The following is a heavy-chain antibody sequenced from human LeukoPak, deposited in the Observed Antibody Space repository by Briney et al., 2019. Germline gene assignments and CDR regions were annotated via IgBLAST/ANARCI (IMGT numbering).Heavy chain of an antibody. CDR3: ARDRSIAAAGTVFGY. CDR2: INSDGSRT. V-gene: IGHV3-74*01. CDR1: GLTFSSYW. J-gene: IGHJ4*02. D-gene: IGHD6-13*01. Sequence: PGGSLRLSCAASGLTFSSYWMHWVRQAPGKGLVWVSRINSDGSRTSYADSVKGRFTISGDNAKNTLYLQMNSLRAEDTAVYYCARDRSIAAAGTVFGYWGQGTLVTVSS.